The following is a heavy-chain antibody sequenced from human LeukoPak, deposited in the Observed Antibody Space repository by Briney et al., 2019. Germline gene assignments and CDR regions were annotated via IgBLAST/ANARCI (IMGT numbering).Heavy chain of an antibody. CDR3: AKDRTFLDY. J-gene: IGHJ4*02. V-gene: IGHV3-23*01. Sequence: SGGSLRLSCAASGFTFSSYAMSWVRQAPGKGLEWVSAISGSGGSTYYAGSVKGRFTISRDNSKNALYLQMNSLRAEDTAVYYCAKDRTFLDYWGQGTLVTVSS. CDR1: GFTFSSYA. CDR2: ISGSGGST. D-gene: IGHD2/OR15-2a*01.